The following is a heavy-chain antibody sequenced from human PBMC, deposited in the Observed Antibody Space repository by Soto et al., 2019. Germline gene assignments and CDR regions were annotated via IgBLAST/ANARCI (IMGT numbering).Heavy chain of an antibody. Sequence: GSLRLSCSGFGFTFSTYSMSWVRQAPGKGLEWVSSISPTSRYIYYADSVSGRFTISRDNAQISLFLQMNSLTVEDTAVYFCASTVVPPLCFDLWGPGTLVTVSS. CDR3: ASTVVPPLCFDL. J-gene: IGHJ2*01. CDR1: GFTFSTYS. V-gene: IGHV3-21*01. CDR2: ISPTSRYI. D-gene: IGHD4-17*01.